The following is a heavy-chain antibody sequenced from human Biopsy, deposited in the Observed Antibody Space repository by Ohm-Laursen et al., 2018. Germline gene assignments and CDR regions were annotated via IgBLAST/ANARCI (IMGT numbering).Heavy chain of an antibody. CDR3: ARNTGWYGDLYYFDY. CDR1: GYSFTSYY. D-gene: IGHD6-19*01. J-gene: IGHJ4*02. Sequence: ASVKVSCKASGYSFTSYYMHWVRQAPGQGLEWMGMINPSGSTTSYPQIFQGRVTMTRDTSKSTVYMELSSLRTADTAVYFCARNTGWYGDLYYFDYWGQGTLVTVSS. V-gene: IGHV1-46*01. CDR2: INPSGSTT.